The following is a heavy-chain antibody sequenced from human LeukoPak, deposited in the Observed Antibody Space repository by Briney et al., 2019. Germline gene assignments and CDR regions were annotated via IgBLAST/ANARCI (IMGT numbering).Heavy chain of an antibody. J-gene: IGHJ6*02. CDR2: IYPGDSDT. CDR1: GYSFTSYW. CDR3: ARHGDGYNYYYYGMDV. V-gene: IGHV5-51*01. D-gene: IGHD5-24*01. Sequence: LGESLKISCKGSGYSFTSYWIGWVRQMPGKGLEWMGIIYPGDSDTRYSPSFQGQVTISADKSISTAYLQWGSLKASDTAMYYCARHGDGYNYYYYGMDVWGQGTTVTVSS.